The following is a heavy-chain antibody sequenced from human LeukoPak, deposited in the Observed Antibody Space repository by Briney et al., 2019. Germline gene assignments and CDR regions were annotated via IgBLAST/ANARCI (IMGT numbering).Heavy chain of an antibody. CDR1: GGTFSSYA. D-gene: IGHD3-22*01. V-gene: IGHV1-69*13. CDR2: IIPIFGTA. J-gene: IGHJ6*02. Sequence: SVKVSCKASGGTFSSYAISWVRQAPGQGLEWMGGIIPIFGTANYAQKFQGRVTITADGSTSTAYMELSSLRSEDTAVYYCARYFQNYYDSSGYSRYYYGMDVWGQGTTVTVSS. CDR3: ARYFQNYYDSSGYSRYYYGMDV.